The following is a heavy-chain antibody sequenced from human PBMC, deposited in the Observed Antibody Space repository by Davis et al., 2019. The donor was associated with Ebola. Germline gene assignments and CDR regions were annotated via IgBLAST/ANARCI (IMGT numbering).Heavy chain of an antibody. CDR3: ARQNQLLSIYMDV. CDR1: GGSISSYY. J-gene: IGHJ6*03. Sequence: SETLSLTCTVSGGSISSYYWSWIRQPPGKGLEWIGYIYYSGSTNYSPSFQGHVTISADKSISTAYLQWSSLKASDTAMYYCARQNQLLSIYMDVWGKGTTVTVSS. D-gene: IGHD2-2*01. V-gene: IGHV4-59*08. CDR2: IYYSGST.